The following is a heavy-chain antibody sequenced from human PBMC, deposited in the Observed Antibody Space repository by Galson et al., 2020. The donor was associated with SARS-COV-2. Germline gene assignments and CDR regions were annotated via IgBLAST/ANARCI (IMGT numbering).Heavy chain of an antibody. CDR2: ISSSSSYI. CDR3: ARDPRYFDWSNDAFDI. Sequence: RGYLRLSCAASGFTFSSYSMNWVRQAPGKGLEWVSSISSSSSYIYYADSVKGRFTISRDNAKNSLYLQMNSLRAEDTAVYYCARDPRYFDWSNDAFDIWGQGTMVTVSS. CDR1: GFTFSSYS. J-gene: IGHJ3*02. V-gene: IGHV3-21*01. D-gene: IGHD3-9*01.